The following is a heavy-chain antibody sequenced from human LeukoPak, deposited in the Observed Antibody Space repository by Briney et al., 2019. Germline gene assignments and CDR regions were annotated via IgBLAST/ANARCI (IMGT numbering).Heavy chain of an antibody. V-gene: IGHV3-74*01. CDR1: GFSFSSYW. J-gene: IGHJ1*01. D-gene: IGHD3-22*01. CDR2: IKTDGSSA. Sequence: GGSLRLSCAASGFSFSSYWMHWVRQAPGKGLVWVSRIKTDGSSATYADSVKGRFTVSRDNAKNSLFLQTIGLRVEDTAVYYCAKDDSSGLLSLGIFQRWGQGTLVTVSS. CDR3: AKDDSSGLLSLGIFQR.